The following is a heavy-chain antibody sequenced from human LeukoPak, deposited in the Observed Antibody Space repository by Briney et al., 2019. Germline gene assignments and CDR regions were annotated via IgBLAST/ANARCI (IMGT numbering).Heavy chain of an antibody. V-gene: IGHV4-39*01. D-gene: IGHD3-22*01. CDR2: IYYSGST. CDR1: GGSISSSSYY. CDR3: ARVGDAANDSSGYSIDY. J-gene: IGHJ4*02. Sequence: SETLSLTCTGSGGSISSSSYYWGWIRQPPGKGLEWIGSIYYSGSTYYNPSLKSRVTISVDTSKNQFSLKLSSVTAADTAVYYCARVGDAANDSSGYSIDYWGQGTLVTVSS.